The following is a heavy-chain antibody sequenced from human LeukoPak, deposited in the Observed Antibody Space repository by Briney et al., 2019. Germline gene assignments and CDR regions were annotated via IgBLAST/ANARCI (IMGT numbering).Heavy chain of an antibody. D-gene: IGHD5-18*01. CDR1: GGSISNSF. CDR3: ARTPERRGYSYGVDAFDF. J-gene: IGHJ3*01. V-gene: IGHV4-59*08. CDR2: IHYSGGT. Sequence: PSETLSLTCAVSGGSISNSFWNWIRQPPGKGLEWIGFIHYSGGTNSNPALKSRVTMSLDTSKNHFSLQLRSVTAADTAVYYCARTPERRGYSYGVDAFDFWGPGTMVTVSS.